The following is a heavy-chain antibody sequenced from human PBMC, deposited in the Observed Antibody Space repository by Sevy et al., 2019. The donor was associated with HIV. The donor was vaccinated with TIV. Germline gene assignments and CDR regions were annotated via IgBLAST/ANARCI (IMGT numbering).Heavy chain of an antibody. CDR3: ATAPGYYDSAPFDY. V-gene: IGHV3-15*01. CDR2: IKSKIDGETT. CDR1: GFTFNNAW. Sequence: GGSLRLSCAVSGFTFNNAWMNWVRQAPGTGLQWVGLIKSKIDGETTDYAAPLKGRFTILRDDSKITLYLQMNSLKIEDTAVYHCATAPGYYDSAPFDYWGPGTLVTVSS. J-gene: IGHJ4*02. D-gene: IGHD3-22*01.